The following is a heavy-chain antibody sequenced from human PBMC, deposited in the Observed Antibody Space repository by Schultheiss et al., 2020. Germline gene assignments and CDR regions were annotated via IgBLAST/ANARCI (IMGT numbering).Heavy chain of an antibody. CDR3: ARGGFHDFWSGLNWFDP. Sequence: SETLSLTCTVSGGSISSGDYYWSWIRQPPGKGLEWIGYIYYSGNTNYNPSLKSRVTISVDTSKNQFSLKLSSVTAADTAVYYCARGGFHDFWSGLNWFDPGAREPWSPSPQ. J-gene: IGHJ5*02. D-gene: IGHD3-3*01. CDR2: IYYSGNT. V-gene: IGHV4-61*08. CDR1: GGSISSGDYY.